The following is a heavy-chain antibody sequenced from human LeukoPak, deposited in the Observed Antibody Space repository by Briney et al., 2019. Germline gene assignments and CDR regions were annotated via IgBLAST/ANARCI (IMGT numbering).Heavy chain of an antibody. CDR1: GFTFSSYA. V-gene: IGHV3-64*01. D-gene: IGHD6-6*01. CDR2: ISSNGGST. CDR3: ARGGSIAARPIDY. J-gene: IGHJ4*02. Sequence: GGSLRLSCAASGFTFSSYAMHWARQAPGKGLEYVSAISSNGGSTYYANSVKGRFTISRDNSKNTLFLQMGSLRAEDMAVYYCARGGSIAARPIDYWGQGPLVTVSS.